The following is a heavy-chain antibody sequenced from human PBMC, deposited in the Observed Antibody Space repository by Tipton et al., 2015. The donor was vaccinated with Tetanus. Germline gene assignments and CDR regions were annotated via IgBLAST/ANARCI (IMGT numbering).Heavy chain of an antibody. Sequence: LSLTCAVSGGSISSSNWWSWVRQPPGKGLEWIGEIYHSGSTNYNPSLKSRVTISVDKSKNQFSLKLSSVTAADTAVYYCARRVHIVVVTAIHYYFDYWGQGTLVTVSS. CDR1: GGSISSSNW. CDR2: IYHSGST. J-gene: IGHJ4*02. CDR3: ARRVHIVVVTAIHYYFDY. V-gene: IGHV4-4*02. D-gene: IGHD2-21*02.